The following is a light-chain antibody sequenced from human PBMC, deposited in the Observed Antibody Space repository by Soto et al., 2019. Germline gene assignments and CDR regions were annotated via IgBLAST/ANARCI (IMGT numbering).Light chain of an antibody. J-gene: IGKJ5*01. V-gene: IGKV3-11*01. CDR1: QSVNSY. CDR3: QHRSIWPVS. CDR2: DAS. Sequence: EIVLTQSPATLSLSPGERATLSCRASQSVNSYLAWYQQKPGLPPRLLIDDASSRATGIPARFSGSGSGTDFTLTISSLEPEDFAVYYCQHRSIWPVSFGQGTRLEIK.